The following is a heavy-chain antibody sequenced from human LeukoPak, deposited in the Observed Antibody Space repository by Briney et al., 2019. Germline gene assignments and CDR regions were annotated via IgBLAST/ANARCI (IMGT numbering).Heavy chain of an antibody. Sequence: GESLKISCKGSGYSFTSYWIAWVRQMPGKGLEWMGIIYPGDSNTRYSPSFQGQVTISADKSISTAYLQWSSLKASDTAMYYCARRRGCSIDSCPPDYWGQGTLVTVSS. D-gene: IGHD2-2*01. V-gene: IGHV5-51*01. CDR3: ARRRGCSIDSCPPDY. J-gene: IGHJ4*02. CDR1: GYSFTSYW. CDR2: IYPGDSNT.